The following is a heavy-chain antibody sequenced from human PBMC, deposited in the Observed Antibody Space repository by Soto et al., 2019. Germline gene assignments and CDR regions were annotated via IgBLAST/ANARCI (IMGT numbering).Heavy chain of an antibody. CDR2: INSDGSNT. D-gene: IGHD5-12*01. CDR1: GFTFSSYW. J-gene: IGHJ6*02. V-gene: IGHV3-74*01. CDR3: ARHVAVATISWGTYGMDV. Sequence: VQLVESGGGLVQPGGSLRLSCAASGFTFSSYWMHWVRQAPGEGLVWVSRINSDGSNTTYADSVKGRFTTSRDNAKITLFLQMNSLRGEDTAVYYCARHVAVATISWGTYGMDVWGQGTTVTVSS.